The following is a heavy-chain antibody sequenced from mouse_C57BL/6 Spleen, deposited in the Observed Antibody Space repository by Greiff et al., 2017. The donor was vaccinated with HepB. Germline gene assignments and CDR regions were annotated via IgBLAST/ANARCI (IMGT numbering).Heavy chain of an antibody. Sequence: QVQLQQSGAELVMPGASVKLSCKASGYTFTSYWMHWVKQRPGQGLEWIGEIDPSDSYTNYNQKFKGKSTLTVDKSSSTAYMQLSSLTSEDSAVYYCARRYSSWLAMDYWGQGTSVTVSS. J-gene: IGHJ4*01. D-gene: IGHD3-1*01. CDR3: ARRYSSWLAMDY. CDR1: GYTFTSYW. CDR2: IDPSDSYT. V-gene: IGHV1-69*01.